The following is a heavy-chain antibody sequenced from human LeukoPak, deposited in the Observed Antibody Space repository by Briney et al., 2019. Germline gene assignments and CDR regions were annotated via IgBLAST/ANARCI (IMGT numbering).Heavy chain of an antibody. J-gene: IGHJ4*02. V-gene: IGHV3-23*01. CDR1: GLSFSSFA. CDR3: ARASWVSSADAVR. D-gene: IGHD3-16*01. CDR2: MKGTGET. Sequence: GGSLRLSCAASGLSFSSFAMSWVRQAPARGLEWLSSMKGTGETFYADSVRGRFTLSRDDSRNTVYLQLNNLRVEDTAVYYCARASWVSSADAVRWGQGTVVTVST.